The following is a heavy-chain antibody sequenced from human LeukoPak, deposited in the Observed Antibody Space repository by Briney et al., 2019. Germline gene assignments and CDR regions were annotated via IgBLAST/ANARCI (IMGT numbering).Heavy chain of an antibody. V-gene: IGHV3-74*01. CDR1: GFTFSSYW. J-gene: IGHJ4*02. CDR3: GRDNTGSVDY. CDR2: MNTDGSTT. D-gene: IGHD3-10*01. Sequence: GGSLRLSCAASGFTFSSYWMIWVRRAPGKGLVYVSHMNTDGSTTNYVDSVKGRFTISRDNAKNTLYLQMDSLRAEDTAVYYCGRDNTGSVDYWGQGTLVTVSS.